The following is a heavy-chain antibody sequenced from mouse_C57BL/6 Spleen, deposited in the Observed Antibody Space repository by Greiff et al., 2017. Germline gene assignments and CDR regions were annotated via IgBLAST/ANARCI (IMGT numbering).Heavy chain of an antibody. CDR3: ARERTGTWYFDY. D-gene: IGHD4-1*01. CDR1: GYTFTSYW. J-gene: IGHJ2*01. V-gene: IGHV1-53*01. CDR2: INPSNGGT. Sequence: QVQLQQPGTELVKPGASVKLSCKASGYTFTSYWMHWVKQRPGQGLEWIGNINPSNGGTNYNEKFKSKATLTVDKSSSPAYMQLSSLTSEDSAVYYCARERTGTWYFDYWGQGTTLTVSS.